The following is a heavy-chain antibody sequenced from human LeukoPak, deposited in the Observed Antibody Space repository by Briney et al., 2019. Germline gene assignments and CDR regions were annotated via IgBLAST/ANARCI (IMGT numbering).Heavy chain of an antibody. CDR3: ASLSGWLIGAFDI. D-gene: IGHD6-19*01. CDR1: GFTFSSYA. V-gene: IGHV3-30-3*01. CDR2: ISYDGSNK. J-gene: IGHJ3*02. Sequence: PGGSLRLSCAASGFTFSSYAMPWVRQAPGKGLEWVAVISYDGSNKYYADSVKGRFTISRDNSKNTLYLQMNSLRAEDTAVYYCASLSGWLIGAFDIWGQGTMVTVSS.